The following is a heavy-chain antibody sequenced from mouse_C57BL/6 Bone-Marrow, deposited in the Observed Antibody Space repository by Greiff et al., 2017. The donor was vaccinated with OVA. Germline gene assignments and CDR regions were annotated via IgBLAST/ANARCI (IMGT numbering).Heavy chain of an antibody. CDR2: IYPRSGNT. D-gene: IGHD2-5*01. Sequence: VQLQQSGAELARPGASVKLSCKASGYTFTSYGISWVKQRTGQGLEWIGEIYPRSGNTYYNEKFKGKATLTADKSSSTAYMELRSLTSEDSAVYFCAREPYYSNYGFDYWGQGTTLRVSS. CDR3: AREPYYSNYGFDY. V-gene: IGHV1-81*01. J-gene: IGHJ2*01. CDR1: GYTFTSYG.